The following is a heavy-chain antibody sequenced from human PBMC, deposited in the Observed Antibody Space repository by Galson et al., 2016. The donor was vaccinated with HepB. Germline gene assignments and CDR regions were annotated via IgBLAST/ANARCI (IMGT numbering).Heavy chain of an antibody. Sequence: LRLSCAASGFSFSASGMHWVRQASGKGLEWVGRIRSKVNSYSTTYGVSVQGRFTISRDDSTNTMYLQMNSLKTEDTAVYFCTRQEGFDFWTGYYDYWGQGTLVTVSS. CDR3: TRQEGFDFWTGYYDY. D-gene: IGHD3/OR15-3a*01. V-gene: IGHV3-73*01. CDR2: IRSKVNSYST. J-gene: IGHJ4*02. CDR1: GFSFSASG.